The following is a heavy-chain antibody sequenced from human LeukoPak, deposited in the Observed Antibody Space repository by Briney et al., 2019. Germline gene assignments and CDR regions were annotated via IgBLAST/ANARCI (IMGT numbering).Heavy chain of an antibody. CDR1: GFTFSIYW. CDR2: INHSGNT. J-gene: IGHJ4*02. V-gene: IGHV4-34*01. Sequence: PGGSLRLSCAASGFTFSIYWMSWVRQAPGKGLEWIGEINHSGNTNYNPSLESRVTISADTSKNQFSLKLSSVTAADTAVYYCARQLSISSGWYGYWGQGTLVTVSS. D-gene: IGHD6-19*01. CDR3: ARQLSISSGWYGY.